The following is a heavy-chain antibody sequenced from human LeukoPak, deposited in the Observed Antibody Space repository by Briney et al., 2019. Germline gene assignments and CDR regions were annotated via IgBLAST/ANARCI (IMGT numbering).Heavy chain of an antibody. CDR3: AKDRTPGCYGSGRGDYFDY. V-gene: IGHV3-23*01. Sequence: GGSLRLSCAASGFTFSSYAMSWVRQAPGKGLEWVSAISGSSGSTYYADSVKGRFTISRDNSKNTLYLQMNSLRAEDTAVYYCAKDRTPGCYGSGRGDYFDYWGQGTLATVSS. J-gene: IGHJ4*02. CDR2: ISGSSGST. CDR1: GFTFSSYA. D-gene: IGHD3-10*01.